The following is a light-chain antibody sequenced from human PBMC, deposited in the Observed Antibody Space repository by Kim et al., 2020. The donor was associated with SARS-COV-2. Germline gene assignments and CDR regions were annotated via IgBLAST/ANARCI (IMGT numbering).Light chain of an antibody. V-gene: IGLV1-40*01. J-gene: IGLJ3*02. CDR1: SSNIGAGYD. CDR2: GNS. Sequence: QRVTISCTGSSSNIGAGYDVHWYQQLPGTAPKLLIYGNSNRPSGVPDRFSGSKSGTSASLAITGLQAEDEADYYCQSYDSSLSGWVFGGGTQ. CDR3: QSYDSSLSGWV.